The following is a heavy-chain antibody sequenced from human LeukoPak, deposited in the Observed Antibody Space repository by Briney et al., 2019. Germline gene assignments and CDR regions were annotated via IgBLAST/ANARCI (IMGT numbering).Heavy chain of an antibody. CDR3: ARDLYSSSWCRRGSYCYGVDV. CDR1: GFTFSSYS. D-gene: IGHD6-13*01. Sequence: GGSLRLSCAASGFTFSSYSMNWVRQAPGKGLGWVSSIGSISSYIYYADSVRGRFTTSTDNTTNTRYLQMNSLRAEDTAVYYCARDLYSSSWCRRGSYCYGVDVWGKGTTVTVSS. J-gene: IGHJ6*04. V-gene: IGHV3-21*01. CDR2: IGSISSYI.